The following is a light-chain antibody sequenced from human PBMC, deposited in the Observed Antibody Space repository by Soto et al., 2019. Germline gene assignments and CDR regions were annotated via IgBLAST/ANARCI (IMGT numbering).Light chain of an antibody. J-gene: IGKJ3*01. CDR3: QHYDSSFEFT. Sequence: EIVLTQSPGTLSLPPGERATLSCRASQSVSSSFLAWYQQKPGQAPRLLIYGASSRATGIPDRFSGSGSGADFTLTISRLEPEDFAVYYCQHYDSSFEFTFGPGTKVDIK. CDR2: GAS. V-gene: IGKV3-20*01. CDR1: QSVSSSF.